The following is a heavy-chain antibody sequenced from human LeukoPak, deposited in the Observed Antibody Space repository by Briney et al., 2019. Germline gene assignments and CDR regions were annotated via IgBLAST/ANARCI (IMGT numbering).Heavy chain of an antibody. Sequence: PGGSLRLSCAASGFTFSIYAMSWVRQAPGKGLEWVSAISGSGGSTYYADSVKGRVTISRDNSKNTLYLQMNSLRAEDTAVYYCAKPLLATVTTYNWFDPWGQGTLVTVSS. CDR1: GFTFSIYA. V-gene: IGHV3-23*01. CDR3: AKPLLATVTTYNWFDP. J-gene: IGHJ5*02. D-gene: IGHD4-11*01. CDR2: ISGSGGST.